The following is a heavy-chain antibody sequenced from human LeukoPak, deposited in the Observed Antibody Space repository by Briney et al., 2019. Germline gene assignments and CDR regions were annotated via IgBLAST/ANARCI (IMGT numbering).Heavy chain of an antibody. J-gene: IGHJ6*03. CDR1: GGSISSHY. CDR2: IYTSGST. D-gene: IGHD3-3*01. Sequence: SETLSLTCTVSGGSISSHYWSWIRQPPGKGLEWIGYIYTSGSTNYNPSLKSRVTISVDTSKNQFSLKLSSVTAADTAVYYCARGPERVYYDFWSGYYSNYYYMGVWGKGTTVTVSS. V-gene: IGHV4-4*09. CDR3: ARGPERVYYDFWSGYYSNYYYMGV.